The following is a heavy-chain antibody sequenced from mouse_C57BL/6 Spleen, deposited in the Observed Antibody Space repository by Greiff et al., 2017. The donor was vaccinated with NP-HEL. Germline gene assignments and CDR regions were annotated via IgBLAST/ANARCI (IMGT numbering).Heavy chain of an antibody. CDR1: GFTFSSYA. V-gene: IGHV5-4*03. D-gene: IGHD2-3*01. Sequence: EVKLVESGGGLVKPGGSLKLSCAASGFTFSSYAMSWVRQTPEKRLEWVATISDGGSYTYYPDNVKGRFTISRDNAKNNLYLQMSHLKSEDTAMYYCARGDGLWYFDVWGTGTTVTVSS. J-gene: IGHJ1*03. CDR2: ISDGGSYT. CDR3: ARGDGLWYFDV.